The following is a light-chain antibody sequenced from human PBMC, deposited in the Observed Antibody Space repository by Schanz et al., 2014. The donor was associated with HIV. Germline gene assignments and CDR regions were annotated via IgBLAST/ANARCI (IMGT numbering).Light chain of an antibody. J-gene: IGLJ1*01. CDR3: QAWDSSTLYV. V-gene: IGLV3-1*01. CDR1: KLGDTY. Sequence: SYELTQPPSVSVSPGQTASITCSGDKLGDTYACWYQQKPGQSPVLVIYQDSKRPLGIPERFSGSNSGNTATLTISGTQAMDEADYYCQAWDSSTLYVFGTGTKLTVL. CDR2: QDS.